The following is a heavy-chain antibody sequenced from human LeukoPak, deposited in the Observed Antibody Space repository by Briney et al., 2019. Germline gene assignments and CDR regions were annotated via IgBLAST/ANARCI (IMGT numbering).Heavy chain of an antibody. Sequence: GGSLRLSCAASGFTFSSYAMSWVRQAPGKGLEWVSAISGSGGSTYYADPVKGQFTISRDNSKNTLYLQMNSLRAEDTAVYYCAKDQDRIAVAGTDYWGQGTLVTVSS. CDR2: ISGSGGST. V-gene: IGHV3-23*01. D-gene: IGHD6-19*01. J-gene: IGHJ4*02. CDR1: GFTFSSYA. CDR3: AKDQDRIAVAGTDY.